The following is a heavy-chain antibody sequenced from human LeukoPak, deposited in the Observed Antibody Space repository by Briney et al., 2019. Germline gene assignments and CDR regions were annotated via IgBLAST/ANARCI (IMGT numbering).Heavy chain of an antibody. Sequence: ASVKVSCKASGYTFTSYYMHWVRQAPGQGLEWMGIINPSGGSTSYARKFQGRVTMTRDTSTSTVYMELSSLRSEDTAVYYCARGDSSGYRAGYYFDYWGQGTLVTVSS. J-gene: IGHJ4*02. CDR1: GYTFTSYY. CDR3: ARGDSSGYRAGYYFDY. CDR2: INPSGGST. V-gene: IGHV1-46*01. D-gene: IGHD3-22*01.